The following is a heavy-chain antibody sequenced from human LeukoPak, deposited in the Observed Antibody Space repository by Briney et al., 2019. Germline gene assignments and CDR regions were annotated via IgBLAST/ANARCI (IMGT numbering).Heavy chain of an antibody. CDR2: ISAYNGNT. CDR1: GYTFTSYG. V-gene: IGHV1-18*01. J-gene: IGHJ4*02. CDR3: ARTALLRFLEWLFLDY. D-gene: IGHD3-3*01. Sequence: ASVKVSCKASGYTFTSYGISWVRQAPGQGLEWMGWISAYNGNTNYAQKFQGRVTITADESTSTAYMELSSLRSEDTAVYYCARTALLRFLEWLFLDYWGQGTLVTVSS.